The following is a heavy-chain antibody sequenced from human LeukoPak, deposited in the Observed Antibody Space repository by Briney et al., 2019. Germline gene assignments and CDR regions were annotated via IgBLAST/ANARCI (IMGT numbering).Heavy chain of an antibody. D-gene: IGHD6-13*01. CDR3: TRDKGYSWFAEWFDP. CDR2: IRAKAHGGAT. CDR1: GFSLRDHA. Sequence: GGSLRLSCTASGFSLRDHAMSWFRQAPGKGPEWVGFIRAKAHGGATEKAASLEGRFTISRDDSRNIVYLQMNSLKIEDTAIYYCTRDKGYSWFAEWFDPWGQGTLVTVSS. J-gene: IGHJ5*02. V-gene: IGHV3-49*03.